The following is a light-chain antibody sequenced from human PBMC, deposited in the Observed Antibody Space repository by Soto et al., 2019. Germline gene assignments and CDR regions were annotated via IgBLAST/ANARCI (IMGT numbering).Light chain of an antibody. CDR1: QSISSW. J-gene: IGKJ1*01. CDR3: QQYNNYLA. V-gene: IGKV1-5*03. Sequence: DIQMTQSPCTLSASVGDRVTITCRASQSISSWLAWYQQKPGKAPKLLIYKASTLQSGVPSRFSGSGSGTEFTLTITSLQPDDFATYYCQQYNNYLAFGQGTKVEIK. CDR2: KAS.